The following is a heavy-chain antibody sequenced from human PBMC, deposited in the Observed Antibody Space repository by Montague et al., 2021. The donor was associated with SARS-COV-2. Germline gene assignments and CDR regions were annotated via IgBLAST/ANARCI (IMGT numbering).Heavy chain of an antibody. CDR3: ARGAGRGSGYGKYYYYYYGMDV. CDR1: GGSISSSSYY. Sequence: SETLSLTCTVSGGSISSSSYYWSRIRQPPGKGLEWIGYIYYSGSTNYNPSLKSRVTISVDTSKNQFSLKLSSVTAADTAVYYCARGAGRGSGYGKYYYYYYGMDVWGQGTTVTVSS. J-gene: IGHJ6*02. CDR2: IYYSGST. V-gene: IGHV4-61*01. D-gene: IGHD5-12*01.